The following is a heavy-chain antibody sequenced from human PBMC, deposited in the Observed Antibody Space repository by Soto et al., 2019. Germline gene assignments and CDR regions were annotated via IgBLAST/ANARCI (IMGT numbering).Heavy chain of an antibody. D-gene: IGHD3-3*01. J-gene: IGHJ6*02. V-gene: IGHV3-11*01. CDR1: GFIFSDYY. CDR3: ARAWKIEKFGVISMSKGLDV. CDR2: SSNRDRST. Sequence: PGGSLRLSCAASGFIFSDYYMTWIRQAPGKGLEWLSCSSNRDRSTYYADSVKDRFVVSKDNAKNLVYLQMNSLRAEDTAVYFWARAWKIEKFGVISMSKGLDVWGQGTTVTVSS.